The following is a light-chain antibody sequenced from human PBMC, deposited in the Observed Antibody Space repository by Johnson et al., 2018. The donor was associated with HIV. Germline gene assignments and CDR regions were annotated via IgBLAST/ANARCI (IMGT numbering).Light chain of an antibody. V-gene: IGLV1-51*02. Sequence: QSILTQRPSVSAAPGQTVNISCSGNVSNIESYFVSWYQQLPGAAPTLLIYENNKRPSGIPDRFSGSKSGTSATLDITGLQTGDEADYYCGTWDTSLGTEFFGTGTKVTVL. CDR3: GTWDTSLGTEF. CDR2: ENN. J-gene: IGLJ1*01. CDR1: VSNIESYF.